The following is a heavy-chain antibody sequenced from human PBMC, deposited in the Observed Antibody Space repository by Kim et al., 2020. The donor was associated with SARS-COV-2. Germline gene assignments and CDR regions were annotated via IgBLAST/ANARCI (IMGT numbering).Heavy chain of an antibody. J-gene: IGHJ5*02. Sequence: SETLSLTCTVSGGSISSYYWSWIRQPPGKGLEWIGYIYYSGSTNYNPSLKSRVTISVDTSNNQFSLKLSPVTAAETAVYYCARLGSGWYGGGANWFDPWGQGTLVTVSS. D-gene: IGHD6-19*01. CDR3: ARLGSGWYGGGANWFDP. CDR1: GGSISSYY. V-gene: IGHV4-59*08. CDR2: IYYSGST.